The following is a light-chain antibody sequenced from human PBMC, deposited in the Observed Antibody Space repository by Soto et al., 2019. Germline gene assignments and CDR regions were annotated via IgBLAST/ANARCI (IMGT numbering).Light chain of an antibody. CDR1: QSVSIK. CDR2: DTS. Sequence: EILITQSPATLSVSPGERGTLSCRASQSVSIKLAWYQQKPGQAPRLLIYDTSTRATGIPARFSGSGSGTEFILTISSLQSEDFAAYYCQQYNNWHPITFGQGTRLEIK. J-gene: IGKJ5*01. CDR3: QQYNNWHPIT. V-gene: IGKV3-15*01.